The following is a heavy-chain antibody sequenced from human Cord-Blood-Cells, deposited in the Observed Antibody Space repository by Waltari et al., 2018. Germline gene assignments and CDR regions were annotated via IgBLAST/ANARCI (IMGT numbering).Heavy chain of an antibody. CDR3: ARGCEAAAGTLLDAFDI. J-gene: IGHJ3*02. Sequence: QVQLVQSGAEVKKPGASVKVSCKASGYTFTGYYMNWVRQAPGQGLEWMGWINPNRGGTNSAQKFQGWVTMTRDTSISTAYMELSRLRSDDTAVYYCARGCEAAAGTLLDAFDIWGQGTMVTVSS. D-gene: IGHD6-13*01. V-gene: IGHV1-2*04. CDR1: GYTFTGYY. CDR2: INPNRGGT.